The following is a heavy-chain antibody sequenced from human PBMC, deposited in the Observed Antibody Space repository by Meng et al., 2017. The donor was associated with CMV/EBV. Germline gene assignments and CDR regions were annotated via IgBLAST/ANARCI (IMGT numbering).Heavy chain of an antibody. CDR2: IRYDGSNK. CDR1: GFTFSSYG. CDR3: AKARTGTPYYFDY. Sequence: GGSLRLSCAASGFTFSSYGMHWVRQAPGKGLEWVAFIRYDGSNKYYADSVKGRFTISRDNSKNTLCLQMNSLRAEDTAVYYCAKARTGTPYYFDYWGQGTLVTVSS. V-gene: IGHV3-30*02. D-gene: IGHD1-7*01. J-gene: IGHJ4*02.